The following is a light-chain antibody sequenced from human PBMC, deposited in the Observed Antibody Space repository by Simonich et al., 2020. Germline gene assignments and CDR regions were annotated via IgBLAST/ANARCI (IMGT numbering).Light chain of an antibody. CDR2: GKN. Sequence: SSELTQDPAVSVALGQTVRITCQGDSLRSYYASWYQQKPGQAPVLVIYGKNNRPSGIPDRFSGSSSGNTASFTITGAQAEDDADYYCNSRDSSGNHLVFGGGTKLTVL. V-gene: IGLV3-19*01. J-gene: IGLJ3*02. CDR3: NSRDSSGNHLV. CDR1: SLRSYY.